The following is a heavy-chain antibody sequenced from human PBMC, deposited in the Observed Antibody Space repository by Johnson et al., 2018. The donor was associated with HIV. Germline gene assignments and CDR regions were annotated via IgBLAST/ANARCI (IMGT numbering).Heavy chain of an antibody. CDR3: TRDGVYSSPHDAFDI. Sequence: VQLVESGGGVVQPGRSLRLSCAASGFTFSNYWMTWVRQAPGKGLEWVANIKQDGSDKYYVDSLKGRFTISRDNAQNSLYLQMDNLRAEDSAVYYCTRDGVYSSPHDAFDIWGQGTVVTVSS. V-gene: IGHV3-7*05. D-gene: IGHD6-13*01. CDR2: IKQDGSDK. CDR1: GFTFSNYW. J-gene: IGHJ3*02.